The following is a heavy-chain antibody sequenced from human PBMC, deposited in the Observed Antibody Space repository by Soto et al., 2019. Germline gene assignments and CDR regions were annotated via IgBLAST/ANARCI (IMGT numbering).Heavy chain of an antibody. V-gene: IGHV3-7*01. Sequence: EVQLVESGGDLVQPRGSLRLSCAASGFTFSSFWITWVRQAPGKGLEWVANINQDGSEKHYVDSVKGRFTLSRDNAENSLYLQMSSLRADDTAVYYCAIDFGVQALDYWGQGTLVTVSA. J-gene: IGHJ4*02. CDR1: GFTFSSFW. D-gene: IGHD3-3*01. CDR3: AIDFGVQALDY. CDR2: INQDGSEK.